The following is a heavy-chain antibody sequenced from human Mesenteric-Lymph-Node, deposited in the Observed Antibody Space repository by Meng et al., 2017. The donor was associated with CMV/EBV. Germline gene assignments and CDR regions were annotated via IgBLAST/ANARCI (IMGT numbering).Heavy chain of an antibody. CDR2: MSGSGGST. CDR3: AKDGYASSWYKWFDP. Sequence: GESLKISCAASGFTFGSYAMHWVRQAPGKGLAWVSGMSGSGGSTSYADSVKGRFTISRDNSKNTLYLQMNSLRAEDTAVYYCAKDGYASSWYKWFDPWGQGTLVTVSS. V-gene: IGHV3-23*01. D-gene: IGHD6-13*01. J-gene: IGHJ5*02. CDR1: GFTFGSYA.